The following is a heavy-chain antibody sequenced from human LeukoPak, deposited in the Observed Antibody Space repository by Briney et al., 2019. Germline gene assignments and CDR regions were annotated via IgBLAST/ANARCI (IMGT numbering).Heavy chain of an antibody. CDR3: ARDPEYYYDSSGQTGGH. Sequence: GGSLRLSCAASGFSFSDYYMSWIRQAPGKGLEWVSYVSSSGTRIYYADSVKGRFTISRDNVKYSLYLQMNSLRAEDTAVYYCARDPEYYYDSSGQTGGHWGQGTLVTVSS. D-gene: IGHD3-22*01. CDR2: VSSSGTRI. J-gene: IGHJ4*02. V-gene: IGHV3-11*04. CDR1: GFSFSDYY.